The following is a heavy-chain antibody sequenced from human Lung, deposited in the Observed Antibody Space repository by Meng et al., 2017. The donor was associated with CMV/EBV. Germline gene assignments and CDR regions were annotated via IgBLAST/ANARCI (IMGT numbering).Heavy chain of an antibody. CDR1: GGTVSSYA. CDR3: ARTLGSYYDY. D-gene: IGHD1-26*01. V-gene: IGHV1-69*10. CDR2: IIPILGIV. J-gene: IGHJ4*02. Sequence: VSCKASGGTVSSYALSWVRQAPGQGLEWMGDIIPILGIVNYAQKFRGRVTITADRATGTAYMELSSLRSEDTAVYYCARTLGSYYDYWGQGTLVTVSS.